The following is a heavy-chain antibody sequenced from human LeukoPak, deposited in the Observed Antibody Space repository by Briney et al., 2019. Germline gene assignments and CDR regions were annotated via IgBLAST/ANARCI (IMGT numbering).Heavy chain of an antibody. CDR1: GVDFSTYT. V-gene: IGHV3-64*01. D-gene: IGHD2-2*01. CDR3: ARIPEY. CDR2: ISKSGDDT. J-gene: IGHJ1*01. Sequence: PGGSLRLSCAASGVDFSTYTMHWVRLTPGKGLEFVSAISKSGDDTSYGNDVKGRFTISRDNIKNTVDLEMGSLRVDDTGIYYCARIPEYWGQGTVVTVSS.